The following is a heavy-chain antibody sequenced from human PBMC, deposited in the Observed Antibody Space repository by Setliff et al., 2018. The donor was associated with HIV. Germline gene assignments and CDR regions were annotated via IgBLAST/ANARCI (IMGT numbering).Heavy chain of an antibody. CDR2: ISAYNGNT. V-gene: IGHV1-18*01. CDR3: AKAPSGWFAESLPSYFDY. CDR1: GYTFTTYG. J-gene: IGHJ4*02. Sequence: ASVKVSCKASGYTFTTYGISWVRQAPGQGLEWMGWISAYNGNTNYAQNLQGRVTMTTDTSTNTAYMELNSLRFEDTAVYYCAKAPSGWFAESLPSYFDYWGQGTLVTVSS. D-gene: IGHD3-10*01.